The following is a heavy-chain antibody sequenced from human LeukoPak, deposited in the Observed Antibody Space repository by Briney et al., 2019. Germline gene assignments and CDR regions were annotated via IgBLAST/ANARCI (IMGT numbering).Heavy chain of an antibody. CDR2: ISYDGSNK. J-gene: IGHJ4*02. CDR1: GFTFSSYG. CDR3: ARDGSKWNFDY. V-gene: IGHV3-30*03. Sequence: GGSLRLSCAASGFTFSSYGMHWVRQAPGKGLEWAAVISYDGSNKYYADSVKGRFTISRDNSKNTLYLQMNSLRAEDTAVYYCARDGSKWNFDYWGQGTLVTVSS. D-gene: IGHD6-13*01.